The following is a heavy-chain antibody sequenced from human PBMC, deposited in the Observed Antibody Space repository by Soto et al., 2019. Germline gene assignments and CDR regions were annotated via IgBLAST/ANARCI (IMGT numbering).Heavy chain of an antibody. CDR3: ATEYTSSSRGSFDY. V-gene: IGHV3-23*01. CDR1: GFTFSNYA. D-gene: IGHD2-2*01. Sequence: EVHLLEFGGGLVQPGGSLRLSCAASGFTFSNYAMNWVRQAPGKGLEWVSGITGSGGTTFYADSVKGRFTISRDNSKNAVYLQMNSVRADDTAVYYCATEYTSSSRGSFDYWGQGALVTVSS. J-gene: IGHJ4*02. CDR2: ITGSGGTT.